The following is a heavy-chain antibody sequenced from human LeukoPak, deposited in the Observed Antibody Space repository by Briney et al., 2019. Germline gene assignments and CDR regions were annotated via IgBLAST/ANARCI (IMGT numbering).Heavy chain of an antibody. CDR2: IYYSGIS. CDR3: ARDPYGSGIFDY. V-gene: IGHV4-59*01. J-gene: IGHJ4*02. CDR1: GGSLSTYY. Sequence: PSETLSLTCSISGGSLSTYYWSWIRQAPGKGLEWIGYIYYSGISNSNPSVWSRVTISVETSKNQFSLKLTSVTAADTAIYYCARDPYGSGIFDYWGQGALVTVSS. D-gene: IGHD3-10*01.